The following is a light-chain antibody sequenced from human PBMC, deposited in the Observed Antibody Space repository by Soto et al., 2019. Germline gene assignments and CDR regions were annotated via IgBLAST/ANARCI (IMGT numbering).Light chain of an antibody. CDR2: GTS. CDR1: QSVDSRY. V-gene: IGKV3-20*01. Sequence: EIVLTQSPGTLSLSPGERATLSCRASQSVDSRYLAWYQQKAGQTPRLVIYGTSTRATGNPDRFSGSGSGTDFNLTISRLEAEDFAVYYCQKYDESVLPVGGGPKVEI. CDR3: QKYDESVLP. J-gene: IGKJ4*01.